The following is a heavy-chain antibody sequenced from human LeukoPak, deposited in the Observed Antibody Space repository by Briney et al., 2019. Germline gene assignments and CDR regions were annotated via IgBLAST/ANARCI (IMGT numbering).Heavy chain of an antibody. V-gene: IGHV7-4-1*02. CDR3: ARDHVKLGSGFHPFDAFDI. D-gene: IGHD3-22*01. CDR2: INTNTGNP. CDR1: GYTFTSYA. J-gene: IGHJ3*02. Sequence: ASVKVSCKASGYTFTSYAMNWVRQAPGQGLEWMGWINTNTGNPTYAQGFTGRFVFSLDTSVTTSSLQISSLEAEDTAVYYCARDHVKLGSGFHPFDAFDIWGQGTLVTVSS.